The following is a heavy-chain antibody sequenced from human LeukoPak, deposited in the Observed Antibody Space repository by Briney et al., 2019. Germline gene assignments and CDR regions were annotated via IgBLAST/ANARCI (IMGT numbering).Heavy chain of an antibody. Sequence: SETLSLTCTVSGGSIGIYYWTWIRQSAGKGLGWLGRMYASGDFNYNPFLKSRVTMSVDTSKNQFSLNLSSVTAADTAVYYCARGWAPRGQKSCFDYWGRGTLVTVSS. D-gene: IGHD1-26*01. V-gene: IGHV4-4*07. CDR3: ARGWAPRGQKSCFDY. J-gene: IGHJ4*02. CDR2: MYASGDF. CDR1: GGSIGIYY.